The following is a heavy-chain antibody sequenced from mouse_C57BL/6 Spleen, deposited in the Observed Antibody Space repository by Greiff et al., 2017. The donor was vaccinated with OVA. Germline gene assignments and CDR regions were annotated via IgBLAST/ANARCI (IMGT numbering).Heavy chain of an antibody. D-gene: IGHD3-2*02. V-gene: IGHV1-53*01. CDR3: ARSGPYWEPFDY. CDR1: GYTFTSYW. Sequence: QVQLQQPGTELVKPGASVKLSCKASGYTFTSYWMHWVKQRPGQGLEWIGNINPSNGGTNYNEKFKNKATLTVDKSSSTAYMQLSSLTSEDSAVYYCARSGPYWEPFDYWGQGTTLTVSS. J-gene: IGHJ2*01. CDR2: INPSNGGT.